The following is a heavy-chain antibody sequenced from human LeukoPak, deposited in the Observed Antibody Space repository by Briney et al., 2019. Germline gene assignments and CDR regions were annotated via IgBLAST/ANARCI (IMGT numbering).Heavy chain of an antibody. V-gene: IGHV3-66*01. D-gene: IGHD3-10*01. J-gene: IGHJ5*02. Sequence: GGSLRLSCAASGFTVSSNYMSWVRQAPGKGLEWVSVIYNSGSTYYADSVKGRFTISRDNSKNTLYLQMNSLRAEDTAVYYCARDLDTIVRGVTDRFDPWGQGTLVTVSS. CDR3: ARDLDTIVRGVTDRFDP. CDR2: IYNSGST. CDR1: GFTVSSNY.